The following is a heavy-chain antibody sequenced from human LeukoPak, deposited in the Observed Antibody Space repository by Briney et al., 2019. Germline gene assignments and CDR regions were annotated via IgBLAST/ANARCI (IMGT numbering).Heavy chain of an antibody. CDR1: GFSFRDYT. CDR3: AKDSPSRTATTEVPVDY. Sequence: GGSLRLSCAASGFSFRDYTMNWVRQALEKGLEWVASISSSSTYIYFANSVRGRFTISRDNAKNSLYLQMNSLRAEDTAVYYCAKDSPSRTATTEVPVDYWGQGTLVTVSS. J-gene: IGHJ4*02. V-gene: IGHV3-21*01. D-gene: IGHD1/OR15-1a*01. CDR2: ISSSSTYI.